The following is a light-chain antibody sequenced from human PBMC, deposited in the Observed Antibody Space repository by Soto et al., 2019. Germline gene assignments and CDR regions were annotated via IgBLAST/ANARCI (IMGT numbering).Light chain of an antibody. V-gene: IGLV2-8*01. CDR1: SSDVGGYDY. J-gene: IGLJ1*01. CDR3: SSYTGGNPSYV. CDR2: EVT. Sequence: QSALTQPPSASGSPGQSVTISCTGTSSDVGGYDYVSWYQQHPGKAPELMIYEVTIRPSGVSDRFSGSKSGNTASLTVYGLQAEDEADYYCSSYTGGNPSYVFGTGTKSPX.